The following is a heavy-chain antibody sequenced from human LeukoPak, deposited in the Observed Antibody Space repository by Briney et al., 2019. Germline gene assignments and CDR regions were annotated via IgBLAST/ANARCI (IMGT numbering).Heavy chain of an antibody. Sequence: GGSLRLSCLASGFTFSYYWMHWVRPGPGKGVVWVSRINGDGSITAYADSVKGRFTNSRDSATNTLYLQMNSLRPGDTGVYYGARRGPETVATIDYWGQGTPVTVSS. CDR3: ARRGPETVATIDY. CDR1: GFTFSYYW. V-gene: IGHV3-74*01. J-gene: IGHJ4*02. CDR2: INGDGSIT. D-gene: IGHD5-12*01.